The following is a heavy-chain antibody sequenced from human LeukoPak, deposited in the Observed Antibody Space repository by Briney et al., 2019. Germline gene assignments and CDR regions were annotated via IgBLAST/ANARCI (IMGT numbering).Heavy chain of an antibody. D-gene: IGHD4-17*01. CDR1: GFTFSNYP. J-gene: IGHJ6*02. CDR3: ARESMTTVTTSHYYGMDV. Sequence: GRSLRLSCTASGFTFSNYPMHWVRQAPGKGLEWVSGISWNSGSIGYADSVKGRFTISRDNSKNTLYLQMNSLRAEDTAVYYCARESMTTVTTSHYYGMDVWGQGTTVTVSS. V-gene: IGHV3-9*01. CDR2: ISWNSGSI.